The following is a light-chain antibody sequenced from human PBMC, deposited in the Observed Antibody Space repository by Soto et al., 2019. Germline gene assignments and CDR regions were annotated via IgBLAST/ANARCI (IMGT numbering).Light chain of an antibody. V-gene: IGLV2-8*01. CDR1: SSDVGGWNY. CDR2: QVT. CDR3: SSYGGSITFV. Sequence: QSALTQPPSASGSPGQSVTISCTGTSSDVGGWNYVSWCHQYPGKAPKLLIYQVTKRPSVVPDRFSDSKSGNTASPILSGLRAHDEGLYSCSSYGGSITFVFGSGTKVTVL. J-gene: IGLJ1*01.